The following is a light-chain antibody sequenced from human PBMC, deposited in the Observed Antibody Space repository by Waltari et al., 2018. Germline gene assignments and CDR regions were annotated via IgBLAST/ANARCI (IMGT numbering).Light chain of an antibody. Sequence: DIVMTQSPDSLAVSLGERANINCKSSQSVLYSPNNKNYLAWFQQKPGQPPKLLIYWASTRESGVPDRFSGSGSVTDFTLTISSLQAEDVAIYYCQQYATTPRTFGQGTKLEIK. V-gene: IGKV4-1*01. J-gene: IGKJ2*02. CDR3: QQYATTPRT. CDR2: WAS. CDR1: QSVLYSPNNKNY.